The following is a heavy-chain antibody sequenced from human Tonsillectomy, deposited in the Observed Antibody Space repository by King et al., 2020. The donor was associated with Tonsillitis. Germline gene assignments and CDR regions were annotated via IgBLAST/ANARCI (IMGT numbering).Heavy chain of an antibody. CDR3: AKGPYSGYDSAFDY. D-gene: IGHD5-12*01. Sequence: VQLVESGGGVVQPGGSLRLSCAASGFTFSSYGMHWVRQAPGTGLEWVAFIRYDGSNKYYADSVKGRFTISRDNSKNTLYLQMNSRRAEDTAVYYCAKGPYSGYDSAFDYWGQGTLVTVSS. CDR2: IRYDGSNK. CDR1: GFTFSSYG. J-gene: IGHJ4*02. V-gene: IGHV3-30*02.